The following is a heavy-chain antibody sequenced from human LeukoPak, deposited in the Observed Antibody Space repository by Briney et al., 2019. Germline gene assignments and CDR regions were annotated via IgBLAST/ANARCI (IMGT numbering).Heavy chain of an antibody. CDR2: IGGSGGST. CDR1: GFTFSSYA. V-gene: IGHV3-23*01. D-gene: IGHD5-18*01. J-gene: IGHJ3*02. Sequence: LSGGSLRLSCAASGFTFSSYAMSWVRQAPGKGLEWVSAIGGSGGSTYYADSVKGRFTISRDDSKNTLYLQMNSLRAEDTAVYYCAREGHTATVVNDAFDIWGQGTMVTVSS. CDR3: AREGHTATVVNDAFDI.